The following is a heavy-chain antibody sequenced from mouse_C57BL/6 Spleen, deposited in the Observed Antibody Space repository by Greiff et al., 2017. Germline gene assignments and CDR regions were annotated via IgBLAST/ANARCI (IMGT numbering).Heavy chain of an antibody. J-gene: IGHJ2*01. CDR1: GYTFTSYW. Sequence: QVHVKQPGAELVRPGSSVKLSCKASGYTFTSYWMDWVKPRPGQGLEWIGNIYPSDSETHYNQKFKDKATLTVDKSSSTAYLQLSSLTSEDSAVYYCARKGTGTNFDYWGQGTTLTVSS. D-gene: IGHD4-1*01. CDR3: ARKGTGTNFDY. CDR2: IYPSDSET. V-gene: IGHV1-61*01.